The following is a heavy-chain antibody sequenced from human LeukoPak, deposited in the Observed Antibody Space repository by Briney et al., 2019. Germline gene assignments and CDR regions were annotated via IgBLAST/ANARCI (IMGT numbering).Heavy chain of an antibody. D-gene: IGHD6-6*01. CDR2: ISAYNGNT. CDR3: ARDRYSSSGGSVGDY. CDR1: GYTFTSYG. J-gene: IGHJ4*02. Sequence: ASVKVSCKASGYTFTSYGISWVRQAPGQGLEWMGWISAYNGNTNYAQKLQGRVTMTTDTSTSTAYMELRSLRSDDTAVYYCARDRYSSSGGSVGDYWGQGTLVTVSS. V-gene: IGHV1-18*01.